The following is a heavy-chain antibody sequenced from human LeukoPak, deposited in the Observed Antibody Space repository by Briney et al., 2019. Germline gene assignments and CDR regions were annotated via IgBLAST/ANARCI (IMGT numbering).Heavy chain of an antibody. CDR1: GYSFTSYW. J-gene: IGHJ4*02. D-gene: IGHD3-22*01. V-gene: IGHV5-51*01. Sequence: GESLKISCKGSGYSFTSYWIGWVRQMPGKGLEWMGIIYPGGSDTRYSPSFQGQVTISADKSISTAYLQWSSLKASDTAMYYCARRRCYDSSGLHYFDYWGQGTLVTVSS. CDR2: IYPGGSDT. CDR3: ARRRCYDSSGLHYFDY.